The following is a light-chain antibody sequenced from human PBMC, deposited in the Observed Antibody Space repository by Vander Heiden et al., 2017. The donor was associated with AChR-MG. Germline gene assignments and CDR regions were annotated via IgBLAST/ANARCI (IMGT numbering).Light chain of an antibody. CDR2: YDT. CDR3: QVCDSSCDHWV. V-gene: IGLV3-21*04. J-gene: IGLJ3*02. CDR1: NIASRN. Sequence: SCVLTQPPSVSVAPGKTATITCGGSNIASRNVHWFQQKSGLAPVLVIFYDTDRPSGIPERFSGSKSGDTATLTLTKVEVGDEADYYCQVCDSSCDHWVFGGGTKLTVL.